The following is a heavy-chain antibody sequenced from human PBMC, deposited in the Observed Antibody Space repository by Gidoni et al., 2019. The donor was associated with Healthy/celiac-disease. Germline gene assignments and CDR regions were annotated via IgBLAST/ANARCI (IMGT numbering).Heavy chain of an antibody. CDR3: ARRASRGYSYGYFY. J-gene: IGHJ4*02. CDR2: IKQDGSEK. Sequence: EVQLVESGGGLVQPGGSLRLSCAASGFTFSSYWMSWVRQAPGKGLEWVANIKQDGSEKYYVDSVKGRFTISRDNAKNSLYLQMNSLRAEDTAVYYCARRASRGYSYGYFYWGQGTLVTVSS. CDR1: GFTFSSYW. D-gene: IGHD5-18*01. V-gene: IGHV3-7*03.